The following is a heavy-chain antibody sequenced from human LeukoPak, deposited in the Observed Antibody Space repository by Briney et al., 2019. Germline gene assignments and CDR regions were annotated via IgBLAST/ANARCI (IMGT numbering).Heavy chain of an antibody. D-gene: IGHD2-21*02. CDR1: GGSISSSSYY. CDR3: ARLVVVTAITWYFDL. CDR2: IYYSGST. V-gene: IGHV4-39*01. Sequence: KPSETLSLTCTVSGGSISSSSYYWGWLRQPPGKGLEWIGSIYYSGSTYYNPSLKSRVTISVDTSKNQFSLKLSSVTAADTAVYYCARLVVVTAITWYFDLWGRGTLVTVSS. J-gene: IGHJ2*01.